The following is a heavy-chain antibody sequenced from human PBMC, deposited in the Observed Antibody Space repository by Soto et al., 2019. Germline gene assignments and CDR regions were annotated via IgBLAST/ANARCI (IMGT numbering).Heavy chain of an antibody. CDR3: ATRPWFGELNTFDM. CDR2: ISPDGSEE. Sequence: GGSLRLSCAASGFTFSGYWMTWVCQAPGKGLEGVANISPDGSEEYYVDSVKGRFTISRDNAKNSVYLQMNSLRGEDTALYYCATRPWFGELNTFDMWGQGTMVTVSS. J-gene: IGHJ3*02. D-gene: IGHD3-10*01. V-gene: IGHV3-7*02. CDR1: GFTFSGYW.